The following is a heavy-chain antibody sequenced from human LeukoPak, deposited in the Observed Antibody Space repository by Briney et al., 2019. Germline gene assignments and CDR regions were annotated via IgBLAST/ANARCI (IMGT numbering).Heavy chain of an antibody. Sequence: SETLSLTCAVYGGSFSGYYWSWIRQPPGKGLEWIGEINHSGSTNYNPSLKGRVTISVDTSKNQFSLKLSSVTAADTAVYYCARGLIITMVRGVTNWFDPWGQGTLVTVSS. CDR3: ARGLIITMVRGVTNWFDP. J-gene: IGHJ5*02. CDR1: GGSFSGYY. V-gene: IGHV4-34*01. CDR2: INHSGST. D-gene: IGHD3-10*01.